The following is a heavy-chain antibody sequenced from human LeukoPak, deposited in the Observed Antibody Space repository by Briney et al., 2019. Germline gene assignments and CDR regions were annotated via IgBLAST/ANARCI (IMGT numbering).Heavy chain of an antibody. V-gene: IGHV1-46*01. CDR3: ARVSKSGYDSSLVYYMDV. J-gene: IGHJ6*03. D-gene: IGHD3-22*01. Sequence: GASVKVSCKASGYTFTSYAMNWVRQAPGQGLEWMGIINPSGGSTSYAQKFQGRVTMTRDMSTSTVYMELSSLRSEDTAVYYCARVSKSGYDSSLVYYMDVWGKGTTVTVSS. CDR1: GYTFTSYA. CDR2: INPSGGST.